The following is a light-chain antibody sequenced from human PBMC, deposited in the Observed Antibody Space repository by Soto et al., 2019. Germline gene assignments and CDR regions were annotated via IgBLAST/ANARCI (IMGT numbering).Light chain of an antibody. CDR2: DVN. V-gene: IGLV2-14*01. J-gene: IGLJ3*02. Sequence: QSALTQPASVSGSPGQSVTISCTGTSSDVGVYKYVSWYQQHPGKAPKLMIYDVNNRPSGVSNRFSGSKSGNTASLTISGFQAEDEADYYCSSYTSSSTLNWVFGGGTKLTVL. CDR1: SSDVGVYKY. CDR3: SSYTSSSTLNWV.